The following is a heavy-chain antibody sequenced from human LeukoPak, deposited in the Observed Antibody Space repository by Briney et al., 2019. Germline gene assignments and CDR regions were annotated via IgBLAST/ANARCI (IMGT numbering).Heavy chain of an antibody. CDR3: ARVKTKLGAFDI. CDR1: GDSISSSW. D-gene: IGHD7-27*01. CDR2: IYYSGTPT. J-gene: IGHJ3*02. Sequence: SETLSLTCTVSGDSISSSWWAWLRQPPGKGLEGIGYIYYSGTPTSYNPSLRSRVTISIDTSRNQFSLKLSSVTAADTAVYYCARVKTKLGAFDIWGQGTMVTVSS. V-gene: IGHV4-59*01.